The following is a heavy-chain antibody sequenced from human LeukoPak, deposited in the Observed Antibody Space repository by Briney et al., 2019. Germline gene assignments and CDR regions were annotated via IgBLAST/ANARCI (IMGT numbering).Heavy chain of an antibody. D-gene: IGHD5-12*01. Sequence: GGSLRLSCAASGFTFSNSWMTWVRQAPGKGLEWVASMIGDGSEIHYVDSVKGRFTISRDNAKNSLYLQMNSLRAEDTAVYYCAKDSRGYSGYGNNDYWGQGTLVTVSS. J-gene: IGHJ4*02. V-gene: IGHV3-7*03. CDR3: AKDSRGYSGYGNNDY. CDR1: GFTFSNSW. CDR2: MIGDGSEI.